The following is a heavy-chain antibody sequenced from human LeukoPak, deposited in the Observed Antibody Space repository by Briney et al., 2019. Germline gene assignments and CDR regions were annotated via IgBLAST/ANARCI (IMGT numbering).Heavy chain of an antibody. CDR1: GYSFTNFP. V-gene: IGHV1-3*01. D-gene: IGHD3-22*01. CDR2: INSGTGNT. J-gene: IGHJ4*02. CDR3: ARGSDYYDSRSYYSD. Sequence: GASVKVSCKAFGYSFTNFPMRWVRQAPGQRFEWMGWINSGTGNTKYSQKFQGRVTITRDTSASTAYMELSSLRSEDTAVYYCARGSDYYDSRSYYSDWGQGTLVTVSS.